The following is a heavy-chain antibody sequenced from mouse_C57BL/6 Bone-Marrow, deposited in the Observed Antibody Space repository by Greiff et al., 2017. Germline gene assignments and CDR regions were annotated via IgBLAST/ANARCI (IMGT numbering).Heavy chain of an antibody. CDR3: TTRYDYAYAMDY. Sequence: VQLQQSGAELVRPGASVKLSCTASGFNIKDDYMHWVKQRPEQGLEWIGWIDPENGDTEYASKFQGKAPITADTSSNTAYLQLSSLTSEDTAVYYCTTRYDYAYAMDYWGQGTSVTVSS. CDR1: GFNIKDDY. D-gene: IGHD2-4*01. CDR2: IDPENGDT. J-gene: IGHJ4*01. V-gene: IGHV14-4*01.